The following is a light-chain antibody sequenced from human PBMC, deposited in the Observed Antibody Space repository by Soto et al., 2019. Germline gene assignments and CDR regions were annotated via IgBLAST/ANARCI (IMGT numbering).Light chain of an antibody. V-gene: IGLV2-14*01. CDR2: EVI. Sequence: QSDLTEPAAVSASPGQSITISCTGTSSDIGDYDYVSWYQQHPGKAPKRIIYEVINRPSGVSDRFSGSKSGNTASLTISGLQSEDEADYYCTSSTTINTYLSGTGTKVTV. CDR3: TSSTTINTYL. CDR1: SSDIGDYDY. J-gene: IGLJ1*01.